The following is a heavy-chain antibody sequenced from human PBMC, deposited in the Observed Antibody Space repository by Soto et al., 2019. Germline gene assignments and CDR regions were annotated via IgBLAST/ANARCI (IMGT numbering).Heavy chain of an antibody. CDR2: IDWDDDK. Sequence: SGPTLVNPTQTLTLTCTFSGFSLSTSGMCVSWIRQPPGKALEWLARIDWDDDKYYSTSLKTRLTISKDTSKNQVVLTMTNMDPVDTATYYCASSVGELSPPTYWGQGTLVTVSS. J-gene: IGHJ4*02. V-gene: IGHV2-70*11. D-gene: IGHD3-10*01. CDR3: ASSVGELSPPTY. CDR1: GFSLSTSGMC.